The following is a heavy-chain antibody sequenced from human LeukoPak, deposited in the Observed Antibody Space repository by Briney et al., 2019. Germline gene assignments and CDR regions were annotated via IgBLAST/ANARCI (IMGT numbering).Heavy chain of an antibody. CDR2: IYYSGST. CDR1: GGSISSGGYY. CDR3: ARVSYGSGGRLFDY. D-gene: IGHD3-10*01. J-gene: IGHJ4*02. Sequence: PSETLSLTCTVSGGSISSGGYYWSWIRQHPGKGLEWIGYIYYSGSTYYNPSLKSRVTISVDTSKNQFSLKLSSVTAADTAVYYCARVSYGSGGRLFDYWGQGTLVTVSS. V-gene: IGHV4-30-4*08.